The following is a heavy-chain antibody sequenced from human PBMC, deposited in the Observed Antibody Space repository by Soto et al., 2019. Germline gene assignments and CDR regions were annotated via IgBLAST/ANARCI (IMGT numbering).Heavy chain of an antibody. Sequence: EVQLVESGGGLVKPGGSLRLSCAASGFTFSNTWVSWVRQAPGKGLEWVGRIKRKIDGGTPDYAAPVKGRFTISRDDSKTTVYLQMNSLTSEDTGVYYCTIDDELNFGYWGQGTLVTVSS. V-gene: IGHV3-15*01. CDR1: GFTFSNTW. CDR2: IKRKIDGGTP. CDR3: TIDDELNFGY. J-gene: IGHJ4*02.